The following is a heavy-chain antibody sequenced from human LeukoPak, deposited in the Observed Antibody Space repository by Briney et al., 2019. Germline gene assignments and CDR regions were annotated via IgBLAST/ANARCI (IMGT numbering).Heavy chain of an antibody. J-gene: IGHJ6*03. D-gene: IGHD6-19*01. V-gene: IGHV4-4*09. Sequence: SETLSLNCTVSGGSISNYYWSWIPQPPGKGLEGIGYIYTSGSTNSSPSLKSRVTISVDTSKNQFSLKLSSVTAADTAVYYCARHRGGVAVAGMDVWGKGTTFTVSS. CDR2: IYTSGST. CDR3: ARHRGGVAVAGMDV. CDR1: GGSISNYY.